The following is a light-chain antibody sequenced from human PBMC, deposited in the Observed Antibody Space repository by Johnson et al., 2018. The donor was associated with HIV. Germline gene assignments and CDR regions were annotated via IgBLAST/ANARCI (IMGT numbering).Light chain of an antibody. J-gene: IGLJ1*01. CDR3: GTWDSSLSYNYV. Sequence: QSVLTQPPSVSAAPGQKVTISCSGSSSNIGNNYVSWYQQLPGTAPKLLIYYNNKRPSGIPDRFSGSKSGTSATLGITGLQTGDEADYYCGTWDSSLSYNYVFGTWTKVTVL. V-gene: IGLV1-51*01. CDR2: YNN. CDR1: SSNIGNNY.